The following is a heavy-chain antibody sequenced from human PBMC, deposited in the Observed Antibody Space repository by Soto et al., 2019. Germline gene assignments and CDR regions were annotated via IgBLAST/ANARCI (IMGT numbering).Heavy chain of an antibody. D-gene: IGHD2-21*01. J-gene: IGHJ4*01. CDR3: ARGEQYCVRSFDY. CDR1: GDSVSSNSAG. V-gene: IGHV6-1*01. CDR2: TYYRSKWYY. Sequence: PSQTLSLTCAITGDSVSSNSAGWSWVRQSPSRGLEWLGRTYYRSKWYYEYAVSVRGRLTINPDTSKNPYSLQLNSVTPEDTAVYLRARGEQYCVRSFDYWGQGTVVTVSS.